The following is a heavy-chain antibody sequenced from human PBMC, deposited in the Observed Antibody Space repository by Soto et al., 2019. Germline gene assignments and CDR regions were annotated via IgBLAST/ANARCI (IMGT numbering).Heavy chain of an antibody. CDR3: VFISVSGGVAFDT. D-gene: IGHD1-1*01. J-gene: IGHJ3*02. CDR2: IHPDGSAK. Sequence: EVQLVESGGGLVQPGGSLRLSCAASGFTFRSYCMTWVRQAPGKGLEWVANIHPDGSAKYYVDSVKGRLTISRDNAKYPRYLHMSSLTAEDTAVDYGVFISVSGGVAFDTWGQGTMVTVSP. CDR1: GFTFRSYC. V-gene: IGHV3-7*01.